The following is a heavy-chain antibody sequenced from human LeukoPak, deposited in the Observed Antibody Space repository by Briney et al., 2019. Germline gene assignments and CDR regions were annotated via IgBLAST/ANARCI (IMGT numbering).Heavy chain of an antibody. CDR2: ISYDGSNK. J-gene: IGHJ5*02. CDR3: AKDRQLPYYDFWSGYSLNWFDP. CDR1: GFTFSSYG. D-gene: IGHD3-3*01. V-gene: IGHV3-30*18. Sequence: PGGSLRLSCAASGFTFSSYGMHWVRQAPGKGLEWVAVISYDGSNKYYADSVKGRFTISRDNSKNTLYLQMNSLRAEDTAEYYCAKDRQLPYYDFWSGYSLNWFDPWGQGTLVTVSS.